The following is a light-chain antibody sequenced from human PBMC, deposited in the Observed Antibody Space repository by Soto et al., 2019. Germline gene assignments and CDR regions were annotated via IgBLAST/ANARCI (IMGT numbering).Light chain of an antibody. CDR1: NSNIGSYY. CDR3: AAWDDSLSGVV. CDR2: TND. V-gene: IGLV1-47*01. Sequence: QSVLTQPPSASGTPGQSVTISCSGSNSNIGSYYIYWYQQLPGTAPKLLIYTNDERPSGVPDRFSGSKSGTSASLAISGLRSEDEADYYCAAWDDSLSGVVFGGGTKLTVL. J-gene: IGLJ3*02.